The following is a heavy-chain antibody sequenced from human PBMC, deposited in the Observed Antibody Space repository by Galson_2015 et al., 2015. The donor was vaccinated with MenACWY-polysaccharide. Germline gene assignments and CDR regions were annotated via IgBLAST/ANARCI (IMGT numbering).Heavy chain of an antibody. CDR3: ARRAPGWELFRQFFYYGMDV. J-gene: IGHJ6*02. V-gene: IGHV3-23*01. CDR2: ISGGGITT. Sequence: SLRLSCAASGFAFSSYARSWVRQAPGKGLEWVSVISGGGITTNYADSVKGRFTISRDNSKNTLFLQMNSLRVEDTAVYYCARRAPGWELFRQFFYYGMDVWGQGTTVTVSS. D-gene: IGHD3-10*01. CDR1: GFAFSSYA.